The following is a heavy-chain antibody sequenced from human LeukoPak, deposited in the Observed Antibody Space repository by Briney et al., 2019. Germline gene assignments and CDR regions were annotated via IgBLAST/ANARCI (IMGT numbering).Heavy chain of an antibody. CDR1: GFTFSSYG. Sequence: PGGSLRLSCAASGFTFSSYGMHWVRQAPGKGLEWVAFIRYDGSNKYYADSVKGRFTISRDNSKNMLYLQMNSLRAEDTAVYYCAKDNQAEQWLVPVDYWGQGTLVTVSS. V-gene: IGHV3-30*02. D-gene: IGHD6-19*01. CDR2: IRYDGSNK. J-gene: IGHJ4*02. CDR3: AKDNQAEQWLVPVDY.